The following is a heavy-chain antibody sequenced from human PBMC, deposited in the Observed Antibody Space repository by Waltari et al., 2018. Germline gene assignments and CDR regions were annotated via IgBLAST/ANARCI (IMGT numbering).Heavy chain of an antibody. J-gene: IGHJ5*02. D-gene: IGHD2-15*01. Sequence: EVQLVESGGGLVKPGGSLRLSCSASGFTFSSYSMNWVRKAPGKGLEWVSSISSSSSYIYYADSVKGRFTISRDNAKNSLYLQMNSLRAEDTAVYYCARDSGGSWNWFDPWGQGTLVTVSS. V-gene: IGHV3-21*01. CDR2: ISSSSSYI. CDR3: ARDSGGSWNWFDP. CDR1: GFTFSSYS.